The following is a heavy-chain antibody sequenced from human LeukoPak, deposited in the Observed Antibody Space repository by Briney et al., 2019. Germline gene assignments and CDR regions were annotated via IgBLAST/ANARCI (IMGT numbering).Heavy chain of an antibody. D-gene: IGHD2-15*01. CDR2: INTHNGAT. Sequence: ASVKVSCKPSGYRFTDFYIHWVRQAPGQGLEYMGRINTHNGATVYVQKFQGRLSMTSDTSISTAYMELSRLRSDDTAVYYCASTVVVVLGAFDIWGQGTMVTVSS. CDR3: ASTVVVVLGAFDI. CDR1: GYRFTDFY. V-gene: IGHV1-2*06. J-gene: IGHJ3*02.